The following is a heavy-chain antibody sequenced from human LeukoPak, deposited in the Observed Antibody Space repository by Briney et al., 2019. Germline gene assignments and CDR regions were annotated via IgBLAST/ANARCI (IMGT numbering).Heavy chain of an antibody. V-gene: IGHV3-13*01. Sequence: GGSLRLSCAASGFTFSSFDMHWVRQPTGQGLGWFQPIGTASDTYYPGSVEGRFTLSRDNAKNSLYLQMNSLTAGDTAVYYCARGPPRGKYYYMDVWGKGTTVTVSS. CDR1: GFTFSSFD. CDR3: ARGPPRGKYYYMDV. J-gene: IGHJ6*03. CDR2: IGTASDT. D-gene: IGHD1-1*01.